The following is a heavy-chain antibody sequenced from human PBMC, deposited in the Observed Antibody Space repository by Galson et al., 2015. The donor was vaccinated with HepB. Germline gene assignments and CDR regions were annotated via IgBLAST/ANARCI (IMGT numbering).Heavy chain of an antibody. V-gene: IGHV2-70*11. Sequence: PALGKPTQTLTLTCTFSGFSLRTTGMWVNWIRQPPGKALEWLARGGWGDDQYYRTSLKTRLTISNDTSKSQVVLTMTNMDPMDTATYYCARSSSDSDSSGYFSVFDYWGQGTLVTVSS. CDR1: GFSLRTTGMW. CDR3: ARSSSDSDSSGYFSVFDY. D-gene: IGHD3-22*01. J-gene: IGHJ4*02. CDR2: GGWGDDQ.